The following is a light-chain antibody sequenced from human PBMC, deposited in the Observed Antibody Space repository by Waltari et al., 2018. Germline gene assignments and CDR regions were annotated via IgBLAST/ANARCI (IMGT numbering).Light chain of an antibody. CDR2: AAS. Sequence: EIVLTQSPGTLSLPPGERVTLSYRASQSVSNNFLAWYQQRPGQPPRLLIYAASSRAAGIPDRFRGSESGTDFTLTISRLEPEDFAVYYCQLYGSSLYIFGPGTKLEIK. V-gene: IGKV3-20*01. CDR3: QLYGSSLYI. J-gene: IGKJ2*01. CDR1: QSVSNNF.